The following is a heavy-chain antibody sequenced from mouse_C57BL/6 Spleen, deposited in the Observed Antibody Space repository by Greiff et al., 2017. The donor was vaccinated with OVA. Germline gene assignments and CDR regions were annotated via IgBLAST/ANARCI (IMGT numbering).Heavy chain of an antibody. CDR3: TTSYDGYYFDY. V-gene: IGHV14-4*01. D-gene: IGHD2-3*01. J-gene: IGHJ2*01. CDR2: IDPENGDT. CDR1: GFNIKDDY. Sequence: EVQLVESGAELVRPGASVKLSCTASGFNIKDDYMHWVKQRPEQGLEWIGWIDPENGDTEYASKFQGKATITADTSSNTAYLQLSSLTSEDTAVYYCTTSYDGYYFDYWGQGTTLTVSS.